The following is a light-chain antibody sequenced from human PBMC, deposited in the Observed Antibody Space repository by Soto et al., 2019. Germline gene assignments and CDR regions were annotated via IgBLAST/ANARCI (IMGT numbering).Light chain of an antibody. CDR3: QQYGSSPPLYT. V-gene: IGKV3-20*01. CDR1: QSVSSSY. J-gene: IGKJ2*01. Sequence: EIVLTQSPGTLSLSPGERATLSCRASQSVSSSYLAWYQQKPGQAPRLLIYGASSRATGIPERFSGSGSGTDLTITISRLEPEDFAVYYCQQYGSSPPLYTFGQGTKLEIK. CDR2: GAS.